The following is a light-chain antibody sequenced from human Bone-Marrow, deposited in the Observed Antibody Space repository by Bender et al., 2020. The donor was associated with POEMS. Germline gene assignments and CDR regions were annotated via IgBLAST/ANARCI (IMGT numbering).Light chain of an antibody. CDR2: SSH. J-gene: IGLJ3*02. CDR3: AVWDDSLNGWV. V-gene: IGLV1-44*01. Sequence: QSVLTQPPSASGTPGQRVTISCSGGSSNIDAHAVNWYQHLPGTAPKLLIYSSHRRPSEVPDRFSGSRSGTSASLAISGLQSEDEADYYCAVWDDSLNGWVFGGGTKLTVL. CDR1: SSNIDAHA.